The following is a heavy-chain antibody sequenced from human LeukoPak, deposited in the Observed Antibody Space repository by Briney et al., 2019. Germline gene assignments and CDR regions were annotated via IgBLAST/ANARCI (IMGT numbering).Heavy chain of an antibody. D-gene: IGHD3-22*01. J-gene: IGHJ3*02. CDR3: ATSDVAYYDSSEISSSAFDI. CDR2: IYPGDSDT. Sequence: GESLQISCKGSGYSFASYWIGWVRQMPGKGLEWMGIIYPGDSDTRYSPSFQGQVTISADKSISTAYLQWSSLKASDTAMYYCATSDVAYYDSSEISSSAFDIWGQGTMVTVSS. V-gene: IGHV5-51*01. CDR1: GYSFASYW.